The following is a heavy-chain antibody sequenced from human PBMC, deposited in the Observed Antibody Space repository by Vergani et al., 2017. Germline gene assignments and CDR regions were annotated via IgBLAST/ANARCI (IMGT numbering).Heavy chain of an antibody. D-gene: IGHD5-12*01. CDR1: GGSISSYY. Sequence: QVQLPESGPGLVKPSETLSLTCTVSGGSISSYYWSWIRQPPGKGLEWIGYIYYSGSTYYNPSLKSRVTISVDRSKNQFSLKLSSVTAADTAVYYCAREPTQYSGYAIWGQGTMVTVSS. CDR3: AREPTQYSGYAI. CDR2: IYYSGST. J-gene: IGHJ3*02. V-gene: IGHV4-59*12.